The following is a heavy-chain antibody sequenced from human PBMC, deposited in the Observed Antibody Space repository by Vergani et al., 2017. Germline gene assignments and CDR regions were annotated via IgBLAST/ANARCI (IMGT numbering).Heavy chain of an antibody. Sequence: EVQLVPSGAEVKKPGESLKISCKGSGYSFTIYWIGWVRQMPGKGLEWMGIIYPGDSDTRYSPSFQGQVTISADKSISTAYLQWSSLKASDTAMYYCARQELYSSGWSRYWFDPWGQGTLVTVSS. D-gene: IGHD6-19*01. CDR3: ARQELYSSGWSRYWFDP. CDR1: GYSFTIYW. V-gene: IGHV5-51*01. J-gene: IGHJ5*02. CDR2: IYPGDSDT.